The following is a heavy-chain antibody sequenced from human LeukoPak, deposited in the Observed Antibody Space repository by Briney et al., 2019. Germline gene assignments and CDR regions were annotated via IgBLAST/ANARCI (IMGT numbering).Heavy chain of an antibody. CDR3: ARNRGYSYGDAFDI. CDR2: IIPIFGTA. Sequence: SVKVSCKASGGTFSSYAISWVRQAPGQGLEWMGGIIPIFGTANYAQKFQGRVTITADESTSTAYMELSSLRSEDTAGYYCARNRGYSYGDAFDIWGQGTMVTVSS. D-gene: IGHD5-18*01. J-gene: IGHJ3*02. CDR1: GGTFSSYA. V-gene: IGHV1-69*13.